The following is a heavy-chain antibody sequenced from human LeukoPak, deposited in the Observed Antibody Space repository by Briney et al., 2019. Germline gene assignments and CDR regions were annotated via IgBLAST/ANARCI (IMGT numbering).Heavy chain of an antibody. V-gene: IGHV4-34*01. CDR2: INHSGST. CDR3: ARTLGYCSGGSCYAPDWYFDL. CDR1: GGSFSGYY. D-gene: IGHD2-15*01. Sequence: PSETLSLTCAVYGGSFSGYYWSWIRQPPGKGLEWIGEINHSGSTNYNPSLKSRVTISVDTSKNQFSLKLSSVTAADTAVYYCARTLGYCSGGSCYAPDWYFDLWGRGTLVTVSS. J-gene: IGHJ2*01.